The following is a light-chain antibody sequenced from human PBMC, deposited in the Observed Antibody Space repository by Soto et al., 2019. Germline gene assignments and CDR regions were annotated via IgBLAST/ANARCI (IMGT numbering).Light chain of an antibody. V-gene: IGLV4-69*01. Sequence: QLVLTQSPSASASLGASVKLTGTLSSGHSSYAIAWHQQQPEKGPRYLMKLNSDGSHSKGDGIPDRFSGSSSGAERYLTISSLQSEDEADYYCQTWGTGVVFGGGPSSPS. J-gene: IGLJ2*01. CDR2: LNSDGSH. CDR1: SGHSSYA. CDR3: QTWGTGVV.